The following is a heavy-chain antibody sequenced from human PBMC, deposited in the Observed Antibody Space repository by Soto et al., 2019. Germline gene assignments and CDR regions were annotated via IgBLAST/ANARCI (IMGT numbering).Heavy chain of an antibody. D-gene: IGHD2-21*02. Sequence: ASVKVSCKASGYTFTSYGISWVRQAPGQGLEWMGWISAYNGNTNYAQKLQGRVTMTIDTSTSTAYMELRSLRSDDTAVYYCARDSPIVVVTAIPMSYWGQGTLVTVSS. CDR1: GYTFTSYG. V-gene: IGHV1-18*01. J-gene: IGHJ4*02. CDR3: ARDSPIVVVTAIPMSY. CDR2: ISAYNGNT.